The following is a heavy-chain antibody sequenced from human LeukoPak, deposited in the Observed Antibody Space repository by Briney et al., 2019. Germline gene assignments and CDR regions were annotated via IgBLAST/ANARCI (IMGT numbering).Heavy chain of an antibody. J-gene: IGHJ4*02. V-gene: IGHV3-33*01. CDR3: ARSYDSSGYYFRMVEY. CDR1: GFIFSNYG. D-gene: IGHD3-22*01. Sequence: GGSLRLSCAASGFIFSNYGMHWVRQAPGKGLEWVAVIWYDGSGIQYADSVKGRFTISRDNSKNTLYLEMNSLRAEDTAVYYCARSYDSSGYYFRMVEYWGQGTLVTIS. CDR2: IWYDGSGI.